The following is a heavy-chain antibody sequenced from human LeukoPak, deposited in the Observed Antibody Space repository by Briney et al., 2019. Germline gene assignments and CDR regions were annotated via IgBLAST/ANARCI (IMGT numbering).Heavy chain of an antibody. J-gene: IGHJ3*02. CDR1: GFTVSSNY. Sequence: GGSLRLSCAASGFTVSSNYMSWVRQAPGKGLEWVSSISSSSSYIYYADSVKGRFTISRDNAKNSLYLQMNSLRAEDTAVYYCARDIYYDSSGYYGRRSSDAFDIWGQGTVVTVSS. D-gene: IGHD3-22*01. CDR3: ARDIYYDSSGYYGRRSSDAFDI. CDR2: ISSSSSYI. V-gene: IGHV3-21*01.